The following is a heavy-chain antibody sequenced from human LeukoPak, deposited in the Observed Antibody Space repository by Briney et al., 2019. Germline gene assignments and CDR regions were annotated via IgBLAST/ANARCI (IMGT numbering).Heavy chain of an antibody. D-gene: IGHD6-13*01. Sequence: GGSLRLSCAASGFTFSSYEMNWVRQAPGKGLEWVSSISSSSSYIYYADSVKGRFTISRDNAKKSLYLQMNSLRAEDTAVYYCARVGVFGGSWYFDYWGQGTLVTVSS. CDR3: ARVGVFGGSWYFDY. CDR1: GFTFSSYE. J-gene: IGHJ4*02. CDR2: ISSSSSYI. V-gene: IGHV3-21*01.